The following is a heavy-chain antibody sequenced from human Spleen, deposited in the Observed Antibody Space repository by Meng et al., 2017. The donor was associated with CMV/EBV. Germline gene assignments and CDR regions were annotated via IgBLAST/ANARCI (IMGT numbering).Heavy chain of an antibody. D-gene: IGHD3-3*02. J-gene: IGHJ4*02. CDR2: ISSSSSYI. CDR3: ARDISRRFDY. Sequence: GGSLRLSCAASGFTFSSYSMNWVRQAPGKGLEWVSSISSSSSYIYYADSVKGRFTISRDNAKNSLYLQMNSLRAEDTAGYYCARDISRRFDYWGQGTLVTVSS. CDR1: GFTFSSYS. V-gene: IGHV3-21*01.